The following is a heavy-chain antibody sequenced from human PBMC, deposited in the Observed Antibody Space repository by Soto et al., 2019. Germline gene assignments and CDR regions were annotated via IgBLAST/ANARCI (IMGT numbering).Heavy chain of an antibody. Sequence: EVQLVESGGGLVQPGGSLRLSCAASGFTVSSNYMSWVRQAPGKGLEWVSVIYSGGSTYYADSVKGRFTISRHNSKNTLYLQMNSLRAEDTAVYYCARDYYDAGFVGASSYYYGMDVWGQGTTVTVSS. CDR2: IYSGGST. V-gene: IGHV3-53*04. J-gene: IGHJ6*02. D-gene: IGHD1-26*01. CDR1: GFTVSSNY. CDR3: ARDYYDAGFVGASSYYYGMDV.